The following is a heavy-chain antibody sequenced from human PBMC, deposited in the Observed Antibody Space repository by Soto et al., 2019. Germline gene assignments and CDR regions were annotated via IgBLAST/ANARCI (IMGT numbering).Heavy chain of an antibody. D-gene: IGHD2-8*02. Sequence: DSVKVSCKTSGYTFTGQGVSWVRQAPGQGLEWMGWISGYNGNTEYAQKFQGRVTMTTDTSTSTAYMELRSLTSYDTALYYCARVSLRCTGETWKSTKHHLDCWGQ. CDR2: ISGYNGNT. CDR1: GYTFTGQG. V-gene: IGHV1-18*01. CDR3: ARVSLRCTGETWKSTKHHLDC. J-gene: IGHJ4*01.